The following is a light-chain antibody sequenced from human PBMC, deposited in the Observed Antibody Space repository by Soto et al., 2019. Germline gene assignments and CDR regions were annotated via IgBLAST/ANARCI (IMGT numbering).Light chain of an antibody. V-gene: IGLV4-69*01. Sequence: QPVLTQSPSASASLGASVKLTCTLSSGHSTYGIAWHQQHPERGPRYLMKVNTDGSHIKGDGIPDRFSGSISGAERYLTISSLQSEDEAEYYCQTWATGIVVFGGGTQLTVL. CDR1: SGHSTYG. CDR2: VNTDGSH. CDR3: QTWATGIVV. J-gene: IGLJ7*01.